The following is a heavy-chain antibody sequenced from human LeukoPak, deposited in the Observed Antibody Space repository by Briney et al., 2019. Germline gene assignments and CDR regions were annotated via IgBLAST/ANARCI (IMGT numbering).Heavy chain of an antibody. J-gene: IGHJ4*02. CDR1: VSYFGTSA. CDR3: AKINCSGDICSDYSDL. D-gene: IGHD2-15*01. Sequence: PGGSLRLSCRGSVSYFGTSAMTWVRQAPGKGLEWVSAISAGGTNVYYADSVEGRFTYSRDNFEDTLYLEMDSLRVEDTATYFCAKINCSGDICSDYSDLWGQGTLFSVSS. V-gene: IGHV3-23*01. CDR2: ISAGGTNV.